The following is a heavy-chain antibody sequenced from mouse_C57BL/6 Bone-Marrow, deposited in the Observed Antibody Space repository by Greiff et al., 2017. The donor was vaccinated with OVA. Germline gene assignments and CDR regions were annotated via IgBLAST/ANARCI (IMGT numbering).Heavy chain of an antibody. Sequence: VKLQESGAELVKPGASVKLSCKASGYTFTAYTIHWVKQRSGQGLEWIGWFYPGSGSIKYNEKFKDKATLTADKSSSTVYMELIRLTSEDSAVYFWARHDYDGYSSWFAYWGQGTLVTVSA. V-gene: IGHV1-62-2*01. D-gene: IGHD2-3*01. CDR1: GYTFTAYT. CDR2: FYPGSGSI. CDR3: ARHDYDGYSSWFAY. J-gene: IGHJ3*01.